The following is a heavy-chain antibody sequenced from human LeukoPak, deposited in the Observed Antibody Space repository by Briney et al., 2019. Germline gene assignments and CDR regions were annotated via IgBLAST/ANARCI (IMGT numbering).Heavy chain of an antibody. J-gene: IGHJ4*02. CDR3: AREEQDRKPDYYGSGSYSY. CDR2: IYTSGST. D-gene: IGHD3-10*01. V-gene: IGHV4-4*07. CDR1: GGSISSYY. Sequence: SETLSLTCTVSGGSISSYYWSWIRQPAGKGLEWIGRIYTSGSTNYNPSLKSRVTMSVDTSKNQFSLKLSSVTAADTAVYYCAREEQDRKPDYYGSGSYSYWGQGTLVTVSS.